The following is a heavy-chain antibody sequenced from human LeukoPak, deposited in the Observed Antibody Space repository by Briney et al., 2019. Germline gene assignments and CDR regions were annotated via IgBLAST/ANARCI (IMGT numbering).Heavy chain of an antibody. Sequence: GGSLRLSCAASGFTFSSYAMSWVRQAPGKGLEWVSDISGSGGSTYYADSVKGRFTISRDNSKNTLYLQMNSLRAEDTAVYYCARDKVGGFDYWGQGTLVTVSS. CDR2: ISGSGGST. CDR3: ARDKVGGFDY. V-gene: IGHV3-23*01. D-gene: IGHD1-26*01. CDR1: GFTFSSYA. J-gene: IGHJ4*02.